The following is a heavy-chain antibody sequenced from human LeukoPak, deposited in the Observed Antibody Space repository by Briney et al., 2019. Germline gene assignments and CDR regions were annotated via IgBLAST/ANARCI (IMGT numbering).Heavy chain of an antibody. CDR2: ISTDSGTL. CDR3: ARRDPFDY. V-gene: IGHV3-48*02. Sequence: GVSLRLSCASSGATFSAYHMNWVRQAPGKGLEWISFISTDSGTLYYADSVKGRFTISRDNAADSLYLQMNNLRDEDTAIYYCARRDPFDYWGQGTMVTLSS. CDR1: GATFSAYH. J-gene: IGHJ4*02.